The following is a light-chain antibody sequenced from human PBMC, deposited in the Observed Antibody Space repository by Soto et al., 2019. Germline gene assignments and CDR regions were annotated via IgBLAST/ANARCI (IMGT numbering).Light chain of an antibody. CDR3: QQYNNWT. J-gene: IGKJ1*01. Sequence: EIVMTQSPATLSVSPGERATLSCRASQSVTSNLAWYQQKPGQAPRLLIYGASTRATGIPARFSGSGSGTEFTLTISSLQPEDFAVYYCQQYNNWTFGQGTMVDIK. CDR2: GAS. CDR1: QSVTSN. V-gene: IGKV3-15*01.